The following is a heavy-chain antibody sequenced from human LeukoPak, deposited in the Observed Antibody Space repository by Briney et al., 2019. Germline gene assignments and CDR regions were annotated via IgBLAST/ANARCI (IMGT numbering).Heavy chain of an antibody. CDR3: ANLIVVPENAFDI. J-gene: IGHJ3*02. Sequence: SETLSLTCAVSGGSFSGYYWSWIRQPPGKGLEWIGEINHSGSTNYNPSLKSRVTISVDTSKNQCSLKLSSVTAADTAVYYCANLIVVPENAFDIWGQGTMVTVSS. D-gene: IGHD2-2*01. V-gene: IGHV4-34*01. CDR2: INHSGST. CDR1: GGSFSGYY.